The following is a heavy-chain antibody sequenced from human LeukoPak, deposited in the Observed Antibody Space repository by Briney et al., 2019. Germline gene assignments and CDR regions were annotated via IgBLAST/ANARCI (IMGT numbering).Heavy chain of an antibody. CDR1: RGSPSGDY. J-gene: IGHJ4*02. V-gene: IGHV4-4*07. CDR2: VFTTVRT. Sequence: PESLSLTRAVSRGSPSGDYWGWVRPRAREGLGWIGRVFTTVRTDTNPSLLSRVTVSVETPKNKFSLKLSFVPAADTAAYYCARSRSGPRGVRGVIEYYFDYWGQGTLVTVS. CDR3: ARSRSGPRGVRGVIEYYFDY. D-gene: IGHD3-10*01.